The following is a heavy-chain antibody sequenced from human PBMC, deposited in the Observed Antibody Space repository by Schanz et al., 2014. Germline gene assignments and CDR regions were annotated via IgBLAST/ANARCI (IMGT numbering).Heavy chain of an antibody. CDR1: GFIFTSYS. CDR3: AKSYDTSGYSGFDY. Sequence: EVQLVESGGGLVKSGGSLRLSCATSGFIFTSYSMHWVRQAPGKGLEWVSSISSSSNYYYYADSVKGRFTISRDNAKNTLYLQMYSLRTEDTAVYFCAKSYDTSGYSGFDYWGQGTLVTVSS. V-gene: IGHV3-21*01. J-gene: IGHJ4*02. CDR2: ISSSSNYY. D-gene: IGHD3-22*01.